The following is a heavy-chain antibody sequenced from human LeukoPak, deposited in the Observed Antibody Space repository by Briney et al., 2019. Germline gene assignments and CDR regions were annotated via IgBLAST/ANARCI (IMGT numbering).Heavy chain of an antibody. J-gene: IGHJ4*02. D-gene: IGHD5-18*01. V-gene: IGHV4-31*03. CDR2: NYDTGRT. CDR3: ARVTGGYSYGSAYFDS. Sequence: SETLSHTRTVSGGSVSSDRYYWSWIRQHPAKGLGWVGYNYDTGRTHYNPSPKSRANIPVDTSRNQFSLKLNSVIAADTAGYYCARVTGGYSYGSAYFDSWGERTLVTVSS. CDR1: GGSVSSDRYY.